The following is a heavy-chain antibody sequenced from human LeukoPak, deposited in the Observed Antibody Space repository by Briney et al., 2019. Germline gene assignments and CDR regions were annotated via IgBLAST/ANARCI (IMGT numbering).Heavy chain of an antibody. Sequence: GGSLRLSCAASGFTFSSYWMSWVRQAPGKGLEWVANIKHDGSEKYYVDSVKGRFTISRDNAKNSLYLQMNSLRAEDTAVYYCAREGRYFDWLPYDDAFDIWGQGTMVTVSS. CDR2: IKHDGSEK. CDR1: GFTFSSYW. D-gene: IGHD3-9*01. J-gene: IGHJ3*02. CDR3: AREGRYFDWLPYDDAFDI. V-gene: IGHV3-7*01.